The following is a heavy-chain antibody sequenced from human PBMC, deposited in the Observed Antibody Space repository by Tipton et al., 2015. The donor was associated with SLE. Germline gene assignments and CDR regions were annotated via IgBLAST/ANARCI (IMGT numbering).Heavy chain of an antibody. D-gene: IGHD1-26*01. J-gene: IGHJ6*02. V-gene: IGHV4-59*01. CDR3: ARTWEDEEDYCGMDV. CDR1: GGSISNYY. CDR2: IYYSGST. Sequence: TLSLTCTVSGGSISNYYWNWMRQSPGKGLEWIGYIYYSGSTNYNPSLKSRITISVDTSKKQSSLRLSSVTPADTAIYYCARTWEDEEDYCGMDVWCQGTTVTVSS.